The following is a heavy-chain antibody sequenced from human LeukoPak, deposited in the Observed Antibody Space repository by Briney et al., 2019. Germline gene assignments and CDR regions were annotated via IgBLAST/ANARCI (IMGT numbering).Heavy chain of an antibody. Sequence: GRSLRLSCAASGFTSSSFAMQWVRQAPGKGLKWVAVISSDGSNNYYADSVKGRFTFSRDNSKNTVYLQMNSLSAEDTAVYYCARGRPATTMTPGAYWGQGTLVTVSS. CDR3: ARGRPATTMTPGAY. D-gene: IGHD4-17*01. CDR2: ISSDGSNN. V-gene: IGHV3-30*04. J-gene: IGHJ4*02. CDR1: GFTSSSFA.